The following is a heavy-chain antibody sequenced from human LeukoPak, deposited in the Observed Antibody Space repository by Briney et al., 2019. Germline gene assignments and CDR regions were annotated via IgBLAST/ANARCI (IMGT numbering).Heavy chain of an antibody. D-gene: IGHD3-3*01. J-gene: IGHJ4*02. V-gene: IGHV1-46*01. CDR3: ARGLSTYYDFWSGSILPMGY. CDR1: GYTFTNYY. Sequence: ASVKVSCKASGYTFTNYYMHWVRQAPGQGLEWMGMINPSGGSTTYAQKFQGRVTMTRDTSTSTVYMELSSLRSEDTAVYYCARGLSTYYDFWSGSILPMGYWGQGTLVTVSS. CDR2: INPSGGST.